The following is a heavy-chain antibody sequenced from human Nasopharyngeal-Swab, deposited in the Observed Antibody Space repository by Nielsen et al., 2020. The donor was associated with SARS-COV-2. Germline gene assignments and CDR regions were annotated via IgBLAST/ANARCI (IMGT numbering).Heavy chain of an antibody. Sequence: GESLKISCAASGFTFSSYSMNWVRQAPGKGLEWVSSISSSSSYIYYADSVKGRFTTSRDNAKNSLYLQMNSLRAEDTAVYYCARDGPQIQLWLRPYYYYGMDVWGQGTTVTVSS. CDR3: ARDGPQIQLWLRPYYYYGMDV. V-gene: IGHV3-21*01. CDR1: GFTFSSYS. D-gene: IGHD5-18*01. CDR2: ISSSSSYI. J-gene: IGHJ6*02.